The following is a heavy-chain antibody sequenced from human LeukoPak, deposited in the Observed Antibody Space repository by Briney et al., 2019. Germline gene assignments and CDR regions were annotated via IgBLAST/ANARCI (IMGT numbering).Heavy chain of an antibody. CDR1: GYTFTSYD. CDR3: ARDGPGKLLWFGWYFDY. J-gene: IGHJ4*02. D-gene: IGHD3-10*01. Sequence: ASVKVSCKASGYTFTSYDINWVRQATGQGLEWMGWMNPNSGNTGYAQKFQGRVTMTRNTSISTAYMELSSLRAEDTAVYYCARDGPGKLLWFGWYFDYWGQGTLVTVSS. V-gene: IGHV1-8*01. CDR2: MNPNSGNT.